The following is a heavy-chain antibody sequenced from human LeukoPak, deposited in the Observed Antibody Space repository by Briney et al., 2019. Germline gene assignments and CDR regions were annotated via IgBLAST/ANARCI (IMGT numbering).Heavy chain of an antibody. D-gene: IGHD5-12*01. V-gene: IGHV4-59*08. CDR3: ARLFPVGYSGYPDPHFDY. CDR1: GGSISSYY. Sequence: PSETLSLTCTVSGGSISSYYWSWIRQPPGKGLEWIGYIYYSGSTNYNPSLKSRVTISVDTSKNQFSLKLSSVTAADTAVYYCARLFPVGYSGYPDPHFDYWGQGTLVTVSS. CDR2: IYYSGST. J-gene: IGHJ4*02.